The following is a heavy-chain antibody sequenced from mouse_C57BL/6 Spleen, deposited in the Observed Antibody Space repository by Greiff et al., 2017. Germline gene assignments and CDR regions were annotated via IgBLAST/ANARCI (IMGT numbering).Heavy chain of an antibody. CDR2: IYPGDGDT. D-gene: IGHD2-12*01. V-gene: IGHV1-80*01. CDR3: ASAYYSYYVGFAD. CDR1: GYAFSSYW. J-gene: IGHJ3*01. Sequence: QVQLQQSGAELVKPGASVKISCKASGYAFSSYWMNWVKQRPGKGLEWIGQIYPGDGDTNYNGKFKGKATLTADKSSSTAYMQLSSLTSEDSAVYFCASAYYSYYVGFADWGQGTLVTVSA.